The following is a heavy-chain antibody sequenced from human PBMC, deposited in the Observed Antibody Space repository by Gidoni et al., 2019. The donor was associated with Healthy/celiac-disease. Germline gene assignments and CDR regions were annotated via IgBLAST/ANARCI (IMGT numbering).Heavy chain of an antibody. CDR1: GFTFSSYA. V-gene: IGHV3-23*01. Sequence: EVQLLESGGGLVQPGGSLRLSCAASGFTFSSYAMSWVRQAPGKGLEWVSAISGSGGSTYYADSVKGRFTISRDNSKNTLYLQMNSLRAEDTAVYYCAKVEDWVAGTGYYFDYWGQGTLVTVSS. CDR2: ISGSGGST. J-gene: IGHJ4*02. D-gene: IGHD6-19*01. CDR3: AKVEDWVAGTGYYFDY.